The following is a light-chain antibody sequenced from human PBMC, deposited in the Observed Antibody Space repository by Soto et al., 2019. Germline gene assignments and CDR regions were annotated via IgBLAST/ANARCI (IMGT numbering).Light chain of an antibody. CDR2: WAS. Sequence: DIVMTQSPASLAVSLGERATINCKSSRSVLYSPDKRKYLAWYQQKPAQPPKLLINWASTRESGVPDRFSASGSGTSVTLIITSRQADDVATYYCQQFHSAPLTFGGGTKVEI. V-gene: IGKV4-1*01. CDR3: QQFHSAPLT. J-gene: IGKJ4*01. CDR1: RSVLYSPDKRKY.